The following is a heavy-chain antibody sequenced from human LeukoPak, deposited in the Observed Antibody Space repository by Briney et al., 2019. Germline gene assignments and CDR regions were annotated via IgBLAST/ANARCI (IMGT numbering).Heavy chain of an antibody. Sequence: SETLSLTCSVSGGSISSFYWTWIRQPPGKGLEWIGEINHSGSTNYNPSLKSRVTISVDTSKNQFSLKLSSVTAADTAVYYCARKEQWLPHDAFDIWGQGTMVTVSS. V-gene: IGHV4-34*01. CDR2: INHSGST. CDR1: GGSISSFY. CDR3: ARKEQWLPHDAFDI. D-gene: IGHD6-19*01. J-gene: IGHJ3*02.